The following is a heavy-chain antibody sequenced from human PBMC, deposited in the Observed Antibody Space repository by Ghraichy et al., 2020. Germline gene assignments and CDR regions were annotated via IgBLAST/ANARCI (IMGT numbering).Heavy chain of an antibody. J-gene: IGHJ4*02. CDR3: ARGGYSYGLGFDY. CDR2: IYHSGST. CDR1: GYSISRGYY. V-gene: IGHV4-38-2*02. D-gene: IGHD5-18*01. Sequence: SQTLSLTCTVSGYSISRGYYWGWIRQPPGKGLEWIGSIYHSGSTYYNQSLKRRVTISVDTSKNQFTLKLSSVTAADTAVYYCARGGYSYGLGFDYWGQGTLVTVSS.